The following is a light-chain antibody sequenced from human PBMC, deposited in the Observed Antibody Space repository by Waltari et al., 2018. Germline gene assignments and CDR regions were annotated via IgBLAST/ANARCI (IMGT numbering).Light chain of an antibody. CDR3: QQRSNGPIT. V-gene: IGKV3-11*01. Sequence: EIVLTQSPATLSLSPGERATLSCRASQSVSSYLAWYQQKPGQAPRLLIYDASNRATGIPARFSGSGSGTDFTLIISSLEPEDFAVYYCQQRSNGPITFGQGTRLEIK. CDR1: QSVSSY. J-gene: IGKJ5*01. CDR2: DAS.